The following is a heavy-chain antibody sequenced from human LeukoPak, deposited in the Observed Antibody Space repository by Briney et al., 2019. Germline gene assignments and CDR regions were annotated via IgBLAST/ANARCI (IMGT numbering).Heavy chain of an antibody. CDR1: GFPFSNYA. J-gene: IGHJ6*03. CDR3: AKGLKTGVGPYMGYHYYMDV. V-gene: IGHV3-23*01. Sequence: GGSLRLSCAASGFPFSNYAMSWVRQAPGKGLKWVATVNDNGAATYYADSVKGRFTISRDNSYNTVSLQMNGLRDEDTGVYYCAKGLKTGVGPYMGYHYYMDVWGKGATVTASS. D-gene: IGHD3-16*01. CDR2: VNDNGAAT.